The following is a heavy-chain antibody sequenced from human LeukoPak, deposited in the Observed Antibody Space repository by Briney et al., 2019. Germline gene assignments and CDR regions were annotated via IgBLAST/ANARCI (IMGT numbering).Heavy chain of an antibody. J-gene: IGHJ4*02. V-gene: IGHV3-23*01. CDR3: AKGVTMVRGVIIRLYYFDY. CDR2: ISGSGGST. Sequence: GGSLRLSCAASGFTFSSYAMSWVRQAPGKGLEWVSAISGSGGSTYYADSVKGRFTISRDNSKNTLYLQMNSLRAEDTAVYYCAKGVTMVRGVIIRLYYFDYWGQGTLVTVSS. D-gene: IGHD3-10*01. CDR1: GFTFSSYA.